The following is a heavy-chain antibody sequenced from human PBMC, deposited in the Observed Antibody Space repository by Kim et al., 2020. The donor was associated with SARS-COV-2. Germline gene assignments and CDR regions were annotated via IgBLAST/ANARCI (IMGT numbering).Heavy chain of an antibody. V-gene: IGHV3-74*01. CDR2: IKSDGSST. Sequence: GGSLRLSCAASGFTFSNYWMYWVRQDPGKGLVWVSRIKSDGSSTGYADSVKGRFTISRDNAKNTLNLQMNSLRAEDTAVYYCARARGPLDYWGQGTLVTVSS. CDR3: ARARGPLDY. CDR1: GFTFSNYW. D-gene: IGHD3-10*01. J-gene: IGHJ4*02.